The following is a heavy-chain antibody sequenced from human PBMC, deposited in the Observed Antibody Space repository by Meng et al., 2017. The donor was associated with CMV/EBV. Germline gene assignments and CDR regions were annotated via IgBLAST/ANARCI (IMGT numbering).Heavy chain of an antibody. CDR3: ARNYYGSGSWFDP. CDR1: SYTFTSYG. Sequence: EVNKPGPSVKVAWKASSYTFTSYGISWGRPAPGQGLEWMGWISAYNGNTNYAQKLQGRVTMTTDTSTSTAYMELRSLRSDDTAVYYCARNYYGSGSWFDPWGQGTLVTVSS. J-gene: IGHJ5*02. D-gene: IGHD3-10*01. V-gene: IGHV1-18*01. CDR2: ISAYNGNT.